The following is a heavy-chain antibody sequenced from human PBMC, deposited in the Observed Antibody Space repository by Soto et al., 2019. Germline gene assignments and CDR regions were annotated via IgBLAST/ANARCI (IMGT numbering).Heavy chain of an antibody. CDR2: IYYSGST. CDR1: GGSISNYY. J-gene: IGHJ4*02. V-gene: IGHV4-59*08. Sequence: PSETLSLTCTVSGGSISNYYWSWIRQPPGKGLEWIGYIYYSGSTNYNPSLKSRVTISVDTSKNQLSLKLSSVTAAYTAVYYCARRYGYYFDYWGQGTLVTVSS. D-gene: IGHD4-17*01. CDR3: ARRYGYYFDY.